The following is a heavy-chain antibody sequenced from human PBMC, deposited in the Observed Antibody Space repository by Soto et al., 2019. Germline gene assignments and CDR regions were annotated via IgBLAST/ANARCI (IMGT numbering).Heavy chain of an antibody. J-gene: IGHJ5*02. CDR1: GGTFSSYA. CDR3: ARIPGVLRYFDWLLPFDP. CDR2: IIPIFGTA. V-gene: IGHV1-69*13. D-gene: IGHD3-9*01. Sequence: GASVKVSCKASGGTFSSYAISWVRQAPGQGLEWMGGIIPIFGTANYAQKFQGRVTITADESTSTAYMELSSLRSEDTAVYYCARIPGVLRYFDWLLPFDPSVQVSMVTDS.